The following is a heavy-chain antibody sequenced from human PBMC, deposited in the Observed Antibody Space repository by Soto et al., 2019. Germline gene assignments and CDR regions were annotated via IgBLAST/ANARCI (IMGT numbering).Heavy chain of an antibody. CDR2: IIPIFGTA. CDR3: ASICVEMATYTAFRPELQYFQH. D-gene: IGHD1-7*01. Sequence: ASVKVSCKASGGTFSSYAISWVRQAPGQGLEWMGGIIPIFGTANYAQKFQGRVTITAYKSTSTAYMELSSLRSEDTAVDYCASICVEMATYTAFRPELQYFQHWGQGTLVTVSS. V-gene: IGHV1-69*06. CDR1: GGTFSSYA. J-gene: IGHJ1*01.